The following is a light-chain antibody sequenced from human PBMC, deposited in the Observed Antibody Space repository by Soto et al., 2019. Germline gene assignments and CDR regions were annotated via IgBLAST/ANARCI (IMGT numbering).Light chain of an antibody. CDR3: SSYTTSNTRQIV. Sequence: QSVLTQPASVSGSPGQSITISCTGTSSDVVGYNYVSWYQQHPGKAPKFMIYDVSNRPSGVSNRFSGSKSGNTASLTISGLQAEDEADYYCSSYTTSNTRQIVFGTGTKVT. V-gene: IGLV2-14*01. CDR2: DVS. CDR1: SSDVVGYNY. J-gene: IGLJ1*01.